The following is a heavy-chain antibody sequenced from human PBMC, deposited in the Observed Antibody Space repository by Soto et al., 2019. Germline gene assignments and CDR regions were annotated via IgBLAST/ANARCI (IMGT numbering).Heavy chain of an antibody. Sequence: ASVKVSCKASGYTFASYDINWVRQATGQGLEWMGWMNPNSGNTGYSQKFQGRVTITRDTSASTAYMELSSLRSEDTAVYYCARDLGGWPDYWGQGTLVTVSS. CDR3: ARDLGGWPDY. D-gene: IGHD2-15*01. V-gene: IGHV1-8*01. J-gene: IGHJ4*02. CDR2: MNPNSGNT. CDR1: GYTFASYD.